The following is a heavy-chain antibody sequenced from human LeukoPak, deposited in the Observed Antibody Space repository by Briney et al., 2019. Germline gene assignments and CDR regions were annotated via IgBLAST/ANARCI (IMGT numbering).Heavy chain of an antibody. Sequence: PGGSLRLSCAASGFTFISYWMTWVRQAPGKGLEWVANIKEDGSEKFYVDSVKGRFTISRDNANNSVYLQMNNLRAVDTAVYYCARGRIRVQLWLGGMDVWGQGTTVTVSS. V-gene: IGHV3-7*01. CDR3: ARGRIRVQLWLGGMDV. CDR2: IKEDGSEK. J-gene: IGHJ6*02. CDR1: GFTFISYW. D-gene: IGHD3-22*01.